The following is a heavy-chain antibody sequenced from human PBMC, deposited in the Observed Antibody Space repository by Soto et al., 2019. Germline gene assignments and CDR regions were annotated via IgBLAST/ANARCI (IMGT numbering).Heavy chain of an antibody. CDR2: IKQDGSEK. J-gene: IGHJ3*02. CDR3: ARERVVAATLYAFDI. Sequence: GSLRLSCAASGFTFGIYWMSWVRQAPGKGLEWVANIKQDGSEKYYVDSVKGRFTISRDNAKNSLYLQMNSLRAEDTAVYYCARERVVAATLYAFDIWGQGTMVTVSS. V-gene: IGHV3-7*01. D-gene: IGHD2-15*01. CDR1: GFTFGIYW.